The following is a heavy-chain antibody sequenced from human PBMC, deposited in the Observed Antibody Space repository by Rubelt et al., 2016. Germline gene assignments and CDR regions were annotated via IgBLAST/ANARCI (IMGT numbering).Heavy chain of an antibody. CDR1: GGSISSSSYY. Sequence: QLQLQESGPGLVKPSETLSLTCTVSGGSISSSSYYWGWIRQPPGKGLEWIGSIYYSGSTYYNPSLKSRVTISVDTSKNQFSLKLRSVTAADTAVYYCARGRFLEWLPPEYWGQGTLVTVSS. CDR3: ARGRFLEWLPPEY. D-gene: IGHD3-3*01. J-gene: IGHJ4*02. V-gene: IGHV4-39*01. CDR2: IYYSGST.